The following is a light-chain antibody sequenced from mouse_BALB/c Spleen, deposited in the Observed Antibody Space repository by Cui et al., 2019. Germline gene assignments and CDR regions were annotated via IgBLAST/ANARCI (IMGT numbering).Light chain of an antibody. V-gene: IGKV19-93*01. CDR1: QDINKY. CDR2: YTS. Sequence: DIQMTQSPASLSASLGGKVTITCKASQDINKYLAWYQHKHGKGLRLLIHYTSKLQPGIPSRLSGRGSGLDYSFRIINLGPEDFVTYYCLQFDNLWTFGGGTKLEIK. J-gene: IGKJ1*01. CDR3: LQFDNLWT.